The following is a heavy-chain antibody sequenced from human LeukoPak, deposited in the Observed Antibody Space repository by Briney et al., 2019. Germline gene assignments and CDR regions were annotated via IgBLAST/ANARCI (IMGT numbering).Heavy chain of an antibody. J-gene: IGHJ4*02. D-gene: IGHD1-1*01. CDR2: ISSSSSYI. CDR3: ARDHNYAIDY. CDR1: GFTFSSYS. V-gene: IGHV3-21*01. Sequence: GGSLRLSCAASGFTFSSYSMNWVRQAPGKGLEWVSSISSSSSYIYYADSVKGRFTISRDNAENSLYLQMNSLRVDDTAVYYCARDHNYAIDYWGQGTLVTVSS.